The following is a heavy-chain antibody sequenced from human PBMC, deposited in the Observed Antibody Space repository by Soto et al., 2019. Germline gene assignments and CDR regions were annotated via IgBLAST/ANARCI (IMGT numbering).Heavy chain of an antibody. CDR3: ATTGDGYGNSAKADY. Sequence: QVQLVQSGAEVKKPGSSVKVSCKASGGTFSSYAISWVRQAPGQGLEWMGGIMPIFGTANYAQKFQGRVTITADESTSTAYMELSILRSEDTAVYYCATTGDGYGNSAKADYWGQGTLVTVSS. D-gene: IGHD5-12*01. J-gene: IGHJ4*02. CDR2: IMPIFGTA. V-gene: IGHV1-69*01. CDR1: GGTFSSYA.